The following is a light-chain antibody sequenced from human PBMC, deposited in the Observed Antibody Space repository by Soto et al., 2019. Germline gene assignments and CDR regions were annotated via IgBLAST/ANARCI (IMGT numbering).Light chain of an antibody. CDR2: DVS. CDR1: QSITTW. V-gene: IGKV1-5*01. CDR3: QQYNNWRT. Sequence: IQMTQSPSTVSAYVGDSVTITCRASQSITTWLAWYQQRPGKAPKLLIYDVSSLQSGVPSRFSGSGSGTEFTLTISSLQSEDFAVYYCQQYNNWRTFGQGTKVDIK. J-gene: IGKJ1*01.